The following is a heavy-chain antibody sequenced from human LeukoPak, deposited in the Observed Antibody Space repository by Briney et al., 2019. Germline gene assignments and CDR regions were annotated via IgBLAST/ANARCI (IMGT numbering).Heavy chain of an antibody. CDR3: APGYCSSTSCSHYFNY. J-gene: IGHJ4*02. CDR1: GLTFSIYS. Sequence: GGSLRLSCAASGLTFSIYSMNWVRQAPGKGLEWVSYISSSSKTIYYADSVKGRFTISRDNAKNSLYLQMNSLRAEDTAVYYCAPGYCSSTSCSHYFNYWGQGTLVTVSS. V-gene: IGHV3-48*01. D-gene: IGHD2-2*01. CDR2: ISSSSKTI.